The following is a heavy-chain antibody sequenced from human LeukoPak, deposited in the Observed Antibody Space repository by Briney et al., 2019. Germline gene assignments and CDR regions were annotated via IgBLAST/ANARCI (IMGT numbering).Heavy chain of an antibody. J-gene: IGHJ4*02. V-gene: IGHV4-4*07. CDR1: GGSISSYY. CDR3: AREVRAPYGDYADY. CDR2: IYTSGST. D-gene: IGHD4-17*01. Sequence: PETLSLTCTVSGGSISSYYWSWIRQPAGKGLEWIGRIYTSGSTNYNPSLKSRVTISVDKSKNQFSLKLSSVTAADTAVYYCAREVRAPYGDYADYWGQGTLVTVSS.